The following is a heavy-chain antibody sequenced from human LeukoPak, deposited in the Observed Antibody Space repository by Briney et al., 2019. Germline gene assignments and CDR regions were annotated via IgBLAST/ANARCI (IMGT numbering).Heavy chain of an antibody. Sequence: GGSLRLSCAASGFTFSNSWMHWVRQAPGKGLVWVSRIKSDGSSTVYADSVKGRFTISRDNTKNTLFLQMNSLRAEDTAVYYCASTRMDYYDSSGEFDYWGQGTLVTVSS. D-gene: IGHD3-22*01. CDR2: IKSDGSST. CDR3: ASTRMDYYDSSGEFDY. J-gene: IGHJ4*02. CDR1: GFTFSNSW. V-gene: IGHV3-74*01.